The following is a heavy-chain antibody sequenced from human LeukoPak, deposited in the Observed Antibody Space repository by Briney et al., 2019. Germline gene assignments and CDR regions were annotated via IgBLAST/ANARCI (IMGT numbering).Heavy chain of an antibody. CDR1: GGSISSSSYY. J-gene: IGHJ4*02. CDR3: ARGRYSYGWYYYDSSGYQPFDY. CDR2: IYYSGST. V-gene: IGHV4-39*01. D-gene: IGHD3-22*01. Sequence: PSETLSLTCTVSGGSISSSSYYWGWIRQPPGTGLEWIGSIYYSGSTYYNPSLKSRVTISVDTSKNQFSLKLSSVTAADTAVYYCARGRYSYGWYYYDSSGYQPFDYWGQGTLVTVSS.